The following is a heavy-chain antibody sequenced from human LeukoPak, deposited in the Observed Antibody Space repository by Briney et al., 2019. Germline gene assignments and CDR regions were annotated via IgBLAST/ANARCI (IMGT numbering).Heavy chain of an antibody. J-gene: IGHJ4*02. CDR2: ISAYNGNT. D-gene: IGHD3-22*01. CDR3: ARGRITTAKTHFDY. V-gene: IGHV1-18*01. CDR1: GYTFTSYG. Sequence: ASVKVSCKASGYTFTSYGISWVRQAPGQGLEGMGWISAYNGNTNYAQKLQGRVTMTTDTSTSTAYMELRSLRSDDTAVYYCARGRITTAKTHFDYWGQGTLVTVSS.